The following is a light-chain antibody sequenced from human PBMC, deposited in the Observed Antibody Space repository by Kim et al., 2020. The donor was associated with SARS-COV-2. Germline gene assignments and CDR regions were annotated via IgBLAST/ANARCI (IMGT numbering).Light chain of an antibody. CDR1: QSIRTW. CDR2: KAS. J-gene: IGKJ4*01. Sequence: DIQMTQSPSTLSASVGDRVTITCRASQSIRTWLAWYQQKPGKAPKVLIYKASTLERGVTARFSGSGSGTEFTLTINGLQPDDFATYDCQQYSTEKPTFGGGTKVDIK. V-gene: IGKV1-5*03. CDR3: QQYSTEKPT.